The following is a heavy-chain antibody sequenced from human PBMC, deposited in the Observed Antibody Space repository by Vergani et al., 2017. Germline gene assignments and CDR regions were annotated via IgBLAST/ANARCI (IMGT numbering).Heavy chain of an antibody. V-gene: IGHV4-59*01. Sequence: VQLQESGPGLVKPSETLSLTCTVSGGSISSYYWSWIRQPPGKGLEWIGYIYYSGRTNYNPSLKSRVTISVGTSKNQFSLKLSSVTAADTAVYYCARRSYRQLVSGDWYFYLWGRGTLVTVSS. CDR3: ARRSYRQLVSGDWYFYL. CDR2: IYYSGRT. CDR1: GGSISSYY. J-gene: IGHJ2*01. D-gene: IGHD6-6*01.